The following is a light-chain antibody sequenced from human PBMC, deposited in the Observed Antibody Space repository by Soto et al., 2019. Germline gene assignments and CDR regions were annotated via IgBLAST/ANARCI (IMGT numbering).Light chain of an antibody. CDR1: QIISSY. CDR3: QQSYSTPDT. J-gene: IGKJ4*01. Sequence: DIQMTQSPSSLSASVGDRVTITCRASQIISSYLNWYQQKPGKAPKLLIYAASSLQSGVPSRFSGSGSGTDFTLTISSLQPEDFATYYCQQSYSTPDTFGGGTKVEIK. CDR2: AAS. V-gene: IGKV1-39*01.